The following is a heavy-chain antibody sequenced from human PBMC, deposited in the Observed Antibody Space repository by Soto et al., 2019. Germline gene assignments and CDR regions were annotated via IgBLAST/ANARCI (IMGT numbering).Heavy chain of an antibody. Sequence: SETLSLTCTVSGGSISSSSYYWGLIRQPPXKGLEWIGSIYYSGSTYYNPSLKSRVTISVDTSKNQFSLKLSSVTAADTAVYYCARHGTTFFGVVMLAKVGYWGQGTLVTVSS. D-gene: IGHD3-3*01. CDR3: ARHGTTFFGVVMLAKVGY. J-gene: IGHJ4*02. CDR1: GGSISSSSYY. CDR2: IYYSGST. V-gene: IGHV4-39*01.